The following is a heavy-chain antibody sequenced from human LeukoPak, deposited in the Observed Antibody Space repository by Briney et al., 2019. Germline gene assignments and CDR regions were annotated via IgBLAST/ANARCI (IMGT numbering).Heavy chain of an antibody. CDR1: GYTFTSYG. Sequence: ASVTVSCKASGYTFTSYGISWVRQAPGQGLEWMGWISAYNGNTNYAQKLQGRVTMPTDTSTSTAYMELRSLRSDDTAVYYCAREKNDQLLKLYYYYYGMDVWGQGTTVTVSS. CDR3: AREKNDQLLKLYYYYYGMDV. V-gene: IGHV1-18*01. CDR2: ISAYNGNT. J-gene: IGHJ6*02. D-gene: IGHD2-2*01.